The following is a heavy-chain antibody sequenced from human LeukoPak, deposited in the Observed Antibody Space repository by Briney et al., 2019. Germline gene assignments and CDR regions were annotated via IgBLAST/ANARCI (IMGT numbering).Heavy chain of an antibody. V-gene: IGHV3-23*01. CDR2: ISGSGGST. CDR1: GFTFSSYA. D-gene: IGHD6-6*01. CDR3: ARIYSSASPHFDY. J-gene: IGHJ4*02. Sequence: GGSLRLSCAASGFTFSSYAMSWVRQAPGKGLEWVSAISGSGGSTYYADSVKGRFTISRDNSKNPMYLQMNSLRAEDTAVYYCARIYSSASPHFDYWGQGTLVTVSS.